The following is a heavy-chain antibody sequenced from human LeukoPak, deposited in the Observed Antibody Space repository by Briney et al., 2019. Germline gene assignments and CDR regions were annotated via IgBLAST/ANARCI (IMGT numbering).Heavy chain of an antibody. V-gene: IGHV1-46*01. Sequence: ASVKVSCKASGYTFTSYYMHWLRQAPGQGREWMGVINPSGGSTSYAQKFQGRVTMTRDTSTSTVYMELSSLRAEDTAVYYCARALVPAAMRGGYYYYYYYMDVWGKGTTVTVSS. D-gene: IGHD2-2*01. CDR2: INPSGGST. J-gene: IGHJ6*03. CDR1: GYTFTSYY. CDR3: ARALVPAAMRGGYYYYYYYMDV.